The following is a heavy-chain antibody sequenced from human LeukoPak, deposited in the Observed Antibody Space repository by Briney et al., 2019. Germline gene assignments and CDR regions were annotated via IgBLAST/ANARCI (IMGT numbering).Heavy chain of an antibody. D-gene: IGHD3-9*01. CDR2: IYHSGST. CDR3: ARAGDILTGPTELDY. V-gene: IGHV4-59*12. Sequence: SETLSLTCTVSGGSISSNYWSWIRQPPGKGLEWIGYIYHSGSTYYNPSLKSRVTISVDRSKNQFSLKLSSVTAADTAVYYCARAGDILTGPTELDYWGQGTLVTVSS. CDR1: GGSISSNY. J-gene: IGHJ4*02.